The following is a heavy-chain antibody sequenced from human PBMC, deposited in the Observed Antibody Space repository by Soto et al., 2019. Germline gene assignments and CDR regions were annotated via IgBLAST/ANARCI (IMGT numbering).Heavy chain of an antibody. D-gene: IGHD5-12*01. Sequence: GSLRLSCAASGLTFSSYNINWVRQAPGKGLEWVSSISSSSRNIYYADSVKGRFTISRANAKNSLYQQMNSLRAEDTAVNYRAGTRRYGYKNHYHHCCTDVWGQGTTVTVSS. J-gene: IGHJ6*02. V-gene: IGHV3-21*01. CDR3: AGTRRYGYKNHYHHCCTDV. CDR1: GLTFSSYN. CDR2: ISSSSRNI.